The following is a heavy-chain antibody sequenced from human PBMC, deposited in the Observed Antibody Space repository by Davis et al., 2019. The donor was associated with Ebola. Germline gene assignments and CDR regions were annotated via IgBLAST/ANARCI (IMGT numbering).Heavy chain of an antibody. D-gene: IGHD3-16*01. CDR2: ISWNSVNI. V-gene: IGHV3-9*01. CDR3: AKLRSHDYTDSSDDFYLDL. J-gene: IGHJ2*01. CDR1: GFRFGDYA. Sequence: GGSLRLSCAASGFRFGDYAVHWVRHTPGKGLEWVAGISWNSVNIDYADSVAGRFTISKDNSGNTLYLHMNALTAEDTALYYCAKLRSHDYTDSSDDFYLDLWGRGTLVTVSS.